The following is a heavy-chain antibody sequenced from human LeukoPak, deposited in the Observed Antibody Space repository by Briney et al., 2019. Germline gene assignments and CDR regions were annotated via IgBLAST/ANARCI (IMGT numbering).Heavy chain of an antibody. V-gene: IGHV3-23*01. CDR3: AKDGRLSGSYPYYFGY. CDR2: ISGSGGST. CDR1: GFTFSSYA. Sequence: GGSLRLSCAASGFTFSSYAMSWVRQAPGKGLEWVSAISGSGGSTYYADSVKGRFTISRDNSKNTLYLQMNSLRAEDTAVYYCAKDGRLSGSYPYYFGYWGQGTLVTVSS. J-gene: IGHJ4*02. D-gene: IGHD1-26*01.